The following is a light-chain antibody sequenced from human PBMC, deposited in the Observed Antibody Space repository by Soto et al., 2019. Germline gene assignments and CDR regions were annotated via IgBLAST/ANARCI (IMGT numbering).Light chain of an antibody. V-gene: IGKV1-5*03. CDR1: QNIRSR. CDR2: KAT. CDR3: QQYNNYFT. Sequence: DFQLTHSPSTLSASLGDRFTITCRASQNIRSRLAWFQQKPGKAPKLLIYKATTLETGVPSRFSGSGSETEFTLTISSLQPDDLGTYYCQQYNNYFTFGQGTKVDIK. J-gene: IGKJ1*01.